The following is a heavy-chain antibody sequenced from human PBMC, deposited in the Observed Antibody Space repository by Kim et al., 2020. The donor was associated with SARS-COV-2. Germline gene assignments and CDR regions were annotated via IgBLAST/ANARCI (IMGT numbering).Heavy chain of an antibody. CDR1: GFTFRSYE. CDR2: ISRRGSTT. D-gene: IGHD2-21*02. CDR3: ARDNGGDWANYYFDY. J-gene: IGHJ4*02. Sequence: GGSLRLSCAASGFTFRSYEMNWVRQTPGKGLEWVSYISRRGSTTYYADSVKGRFTISRDNAKNSLYLQMNSLRAEDTAVYFCARDNGGDWANYYFDYWGQGTLVTVSS. V-gene: IGHV3-48*03.